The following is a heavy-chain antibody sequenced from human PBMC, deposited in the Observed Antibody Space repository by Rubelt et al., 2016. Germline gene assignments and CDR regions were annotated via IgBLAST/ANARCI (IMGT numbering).Heavy chain of an antibody. CDR2: INPNSGGP. Sequence: QVQLVQSGAEVKKPGASVKVSCKASGYTFTGSYMHWVRQAPGQGLEWMGWINPNSGGPNYAQKFQGRVTMTRDTSVSTAYMELSRLTSDDTAVYYCARGNSGYDYGLDYWGQGTLVTVSS. V-gene: IGHV1-2*02. CDR1: GYTFTGSY. D-gene: IGHD5-12*01. J-gene: IGHJ4*02. CDR3: ARGNSGYDYGLDY.